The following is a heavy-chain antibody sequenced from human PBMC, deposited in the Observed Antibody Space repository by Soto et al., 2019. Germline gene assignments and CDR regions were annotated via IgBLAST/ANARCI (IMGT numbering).Heavy chain of an antibody. J-gene: IGHJ4*02. D-gene: IGHD6-19*01. CDR1: GGSISSSNW. CDR2: IYHSGST. V-gene: IGHV4-4*02. CDR3: ARQGSQGSGWYANYFDY. Sequence: PSETLSLTCAVSGGSISSSNWWSWVRQPPGKGLEWIGEIYHSGSTNYNPSLKSRVTISVDKSKNQFSLKLSSVTAADTAVYYCARQGSQGSGWYANYFDYWGQGALVTVSS.